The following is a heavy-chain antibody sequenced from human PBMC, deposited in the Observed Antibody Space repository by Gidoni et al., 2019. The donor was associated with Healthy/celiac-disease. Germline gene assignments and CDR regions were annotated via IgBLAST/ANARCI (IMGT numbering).Heavy chain of an antibody. Sequence: QITLKESGPTLVKPTQTLTLTCTFSGFSLSTSGVGVGWIRQPPGKALEWLALIYWNDDKRYSPSLKSRLTITKDTSKNQVVLTMTNMDPVDTATYYCAHTTYYDFWSGYYTGLGYWFDPWGQGTLVTVSS. CDR3: AHTTYYDFWSGYYTGLGYWFDP. CDR2: IYWNDDK. D-gene: IGHD3-3*01. V-gene: IGHV2-5*01. J-gene: IGHJ5*02. CDR1: GFSLSTSGVG.